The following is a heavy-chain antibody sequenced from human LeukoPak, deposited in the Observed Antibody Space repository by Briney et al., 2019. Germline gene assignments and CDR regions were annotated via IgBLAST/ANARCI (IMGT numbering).Heavy chain of an antibody. J-gene: IGHJ6*02. V-gene: IGHV3-21*01. CDR1: GFTFSSYS. D-gene: IGHD2-8*01. CDR3: ARERMDYYGMDV. Sequence: GGSLRLSCAASGFTFSSYSMNWVRQAPGKGLEWVSSISSSSSYIYYADSVKGRFTISRDNAKNSLYLQMNSLRAEDTAVYYCARERMDYYGMDVWGQGTTVTVSS. CDR2: ISSSSSYI.